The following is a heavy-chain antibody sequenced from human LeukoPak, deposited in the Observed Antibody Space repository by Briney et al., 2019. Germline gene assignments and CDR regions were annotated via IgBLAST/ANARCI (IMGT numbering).Heavy chain of an antibody. D-gene: IGHD2-2*01. Sequence: PSETLSLTCTVSGGSISSSSYYWGWIRQPPGKGLEWIGSIYYSGSTNYNPPLKSRVTISVDTSKKQFSLKLSSVTAADTAVYYCARHCSSTNCHGGPLDYWGQGTLVTVSS. CDR3: ARHCSSTNCHGGPLDY. J-gene: IGHJ4*02. V-gene: IGHV4-39*01. CDR2: IYYSGST. CDR1: GGSISSSSYY.